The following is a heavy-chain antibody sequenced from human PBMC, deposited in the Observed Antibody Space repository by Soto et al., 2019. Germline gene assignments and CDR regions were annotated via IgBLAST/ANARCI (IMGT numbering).Heavy chain of an antibody. Sequence: ASVKVSCKASGYAFTSYGISWVRQAPGQGLEWMGWISAYNGNTNYAQKLQGRVTMTTDTSTSTAYMELRSLRSDDTAVYYCARDHDGTTAEGHWGQGTLVTVSS. J-gene: IGHJ4*02. CDR2: ISAYNGNT. D-gene: IGHD4-17*01. CDR3: ARDHDGTTAEGH. V-gene: IGHV1-18*01. CDR1: GYAFTSYG.